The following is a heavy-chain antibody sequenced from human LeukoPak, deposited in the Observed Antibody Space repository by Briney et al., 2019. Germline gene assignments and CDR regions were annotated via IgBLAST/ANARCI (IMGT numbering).Heavy chain of an antibody. J-gene: IGHJ3*02. V-gene: IGHV5-51*01. CDR1: GYSFTSYW. D-gene: IGHD1-20*01. CDR2: IYPGDSDT. CDR3: AIPYNWNDDSNAFDI. Sequence: GESLKISCKGSGYSFTSYWIGWVRQMPGKGLEWMGIIYPGDSDTRYSPSFQGQATISADKTISTAYLQSSSLKASDTAMYYCAIPYNWNDDSNAFDIWGQGTMVTVSS.